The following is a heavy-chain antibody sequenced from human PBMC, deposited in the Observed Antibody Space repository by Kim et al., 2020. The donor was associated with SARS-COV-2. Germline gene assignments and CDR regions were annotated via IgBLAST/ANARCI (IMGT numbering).Heavy chain of an antibody. Sequence: GESLKISCKGSGYSVTSYWISWVRQMPGKGLEWMGRIDPSDSYTNYSPSFQGHVTISADKSSSTAYLQWRSLKASDTAMYYCARHATLLTPHYYGSGSYMYYFDSWGQGTLVTVSS. CDR3: ARHATLLTPHYYGSGSYMYYFDS. CDR2: IDPSDSYT. J-gene: IGHJ4*02. V-gene: IGHV5-10-1*01. D-gene: IGHD3-10*01. CDR1: GYSVTSYW.